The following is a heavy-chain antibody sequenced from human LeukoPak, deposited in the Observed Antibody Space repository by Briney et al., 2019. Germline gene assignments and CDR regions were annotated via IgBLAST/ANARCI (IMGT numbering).Heavy chain of an antibody. Sequence: KPSETLSLTCAVYGGSFSAYYWSWIRQPPGKGLEWIGEINHSGSTNYNPSLKSRVTISVDTSKNQFSLKLSSVTAADTAVYYCARGALSEAADGGYYYYGMDVWGQGTTVTVSS. CDR2: INHSGST. V-gene: IGHV4-34*01. CDR3: ARGALSEAADGGYYYYGMDV. D-gene: IGHD6-13*01. J-gene: IGHJ6*02. CDR1: GGSFSAYY.